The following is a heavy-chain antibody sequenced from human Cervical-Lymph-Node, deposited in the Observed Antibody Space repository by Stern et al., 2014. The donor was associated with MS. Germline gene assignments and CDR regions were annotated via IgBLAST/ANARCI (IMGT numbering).Heavy chain of an antibody. CDR3: MGVGDAMHV. Sequence: VHLVESGGGVVQPGRSLTLSCAASGFSLSNSGMHWVRQAPGKGLEWVAVMSFFGGNKEYGDSVKGRFSISRDMANNTLFLQMNSLRPEDTAVYYCMGVGDAMHVWGQGTTVIVSS. CDR1: GFSLSNSG. J-gene: IGHJ6*02. V-gene: IGHV3-30*03. CDR2: MSFFGGNK.